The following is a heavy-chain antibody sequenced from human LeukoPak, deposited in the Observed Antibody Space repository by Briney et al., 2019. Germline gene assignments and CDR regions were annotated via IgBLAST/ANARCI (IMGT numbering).Heavy chain of an antibody. V-gene: IGHV4-4*07. CDR3: ARESALDYYYYMDV. J-gene: IGHJ6*03. CDR2: IYTSGST. Sequence: SETLSLTCTVSGGSISSYYWSWIRQPAGKGLEWIGRIYTSGSTNCNPSLKSRGPMSVDTSKNRFSLKLSSVTAADTAVYYCARESALDYYYYMDVWGEGTTATVSS. CDR1: GGSISSYY.